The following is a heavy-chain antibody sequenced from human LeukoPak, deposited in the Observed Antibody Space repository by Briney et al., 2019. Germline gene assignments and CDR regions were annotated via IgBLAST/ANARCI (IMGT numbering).Heavy chain of an antibody. V-gene: IGHV1-69*05. D-gene: IGHD2-15*01. CDR2: IIPIFGTA. Sequence: SVKVSCKASGGTFSSNAISWVRQAPGQGLEWMGRIIPIFGTANYAQKFQGRVTITTDESTSTAYMELSSLRSEDTAVYYCALVVADRGYYYMDVWGKGTTVTVSS. J-gene: IGHJ6*03. CDR3: ALVVADRGYYYMDV. CDR1: GGTFSSNA.